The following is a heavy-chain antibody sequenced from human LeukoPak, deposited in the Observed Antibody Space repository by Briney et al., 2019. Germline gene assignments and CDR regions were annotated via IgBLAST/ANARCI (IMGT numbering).Heavy chain of an antibody. D-gene: IGHD3-3*01. Sequence: SETLSLTCTVPGGSISSYYWRWLRQPAGKGLEWIGRIYTSGSTNYNPSHKRRVHMSVDTSKNHFSLKLSSVTAADTAVYYCASASESSGRPYDAFYSWGQRTMVTVSS. CDR2: IYTSGST. J-gene: IGHJ3*02. CDR3: ASASESSGRPYDAFYS. V-gene: IGHV4-4*07. CDR1: GGSISSYY.